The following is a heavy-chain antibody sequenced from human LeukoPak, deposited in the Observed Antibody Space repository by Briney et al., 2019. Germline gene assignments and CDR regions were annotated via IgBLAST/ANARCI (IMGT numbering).Heavy chain of an antibody. CDR2: ISSSGGST. CDR3: VKDPAVAGTRYFDY. Sequence: GGSMRLSCSASGFTFSSYAMHWVRQAPGKGLEYVSAISSSGGSTYYADSVKGRFTISRDNSKNTLYLQMSSLRAEDTAVYYCVKDPAVAGTRYFDYWGQGTLVTVSS. D-gene: IGHD6-19*01. J-gene: IGHJ4*02. CDR1: GFTFSSYA. V-gene: IGHV3-64D*09.